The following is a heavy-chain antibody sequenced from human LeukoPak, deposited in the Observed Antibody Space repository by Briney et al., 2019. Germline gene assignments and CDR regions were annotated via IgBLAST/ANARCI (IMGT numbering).Heavy chain of an antibody. CDR2: IYYNGNT. D-gene: IGHD6-13*01. CDR1: GDSITSGTYY. J-gene: IGHJ4*02. CDR3: ARHAGGIAAAGTRPFDY. Sequence: SETLSLTCTVSGDSITSGTYYWGWIRQPPGKGLEWIGSIYYNGNTYYNPSLKGRVTISVDTSKNQFPLKLSSVTAADTAVYYCARHAGGIAAAGTRPFDYWGQGTLVAVSS. V-gene: IGHV4-39*01.